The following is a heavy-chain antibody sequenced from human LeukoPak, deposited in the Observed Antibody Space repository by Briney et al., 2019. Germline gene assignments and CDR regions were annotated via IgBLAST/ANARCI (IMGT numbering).Heavy chain of an antibody. J-gene: IGHJ4*02. Sequence: PGRSLRLSCAASGFTFSSYAMHWVRQAPGKGLEWVAVISYDGSNKYYADSVKGRFTISRDNSKNTLYLQMNSLRAEDTAVYYCARDRDIVVVPAATLDYRGQGTLVTVSS. CDR2: ISYDGSNK. D-gene: IGHD2-2*01. CDR3: ARDRDIVVVPAATLDY. V-gene: IGHV3-30-3*01. CDR1: GFTFSSYA.